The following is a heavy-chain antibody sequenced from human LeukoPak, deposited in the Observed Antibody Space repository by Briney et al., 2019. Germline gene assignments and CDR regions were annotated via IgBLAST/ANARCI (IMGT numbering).Heavy chain of an antibody. Sequence: ASVKVSCKASGYTFTGYYMHWVRQAPGQGLEWMGWINPNSGGTNYAQKFQGRVTMTRDTSISTAYMELSRLRSDDTAVYYCARTSRGARITIFGVVMSDWFDPWGQGTLVTVSS. CDR2: INPNSGGT. V-gene: IGHV1-2*02. J-gene: IGHJ5*02. D-gene: IGHD3-3*01. CDR1: GYTFTGYY. CDR3: ARTSRGARITIFGVVMSDWFDP.